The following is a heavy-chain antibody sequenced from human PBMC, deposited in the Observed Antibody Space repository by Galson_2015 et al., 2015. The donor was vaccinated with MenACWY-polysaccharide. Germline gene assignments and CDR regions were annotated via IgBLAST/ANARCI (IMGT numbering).Heavy chain of an antibody. CDR3: ARAPPYCSGGSCSRGPDY. CDR1: GFTFSSHG. D-gene: IGHD2-15*01. J-gene: IGHJ4*01. V-gene: IGHV3-64*02. Sequence: SLRLSCAASGFTFSSHGMHWIRQIPGKGLEYVSAISSNGRSTYYADSVKGRFTISRDNFKNTLSLQMVSLRAEDMAVYYCARAPPYCSGGSCSRGPDYWGHGTLVTVSS. CDR2: ISSNGRST.